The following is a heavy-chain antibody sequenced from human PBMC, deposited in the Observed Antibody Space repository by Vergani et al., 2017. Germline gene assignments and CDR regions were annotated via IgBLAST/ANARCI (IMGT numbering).Heavy chain of an antibody. V-gene: IGHV3-30*18. CDR1: GFTFSSYG. CDR2: ISYDGSNK. CDR3: AKDPRPGTTVTTGYFQH. D-gene: IGHD4-17*01. Sequence: QVQLVESGGGVVQPGRSLRLSCAASGFTFSSYGMHWVRQAPGKGLEWVAVISYDGSNKYYADSVKGRFTISRDNSKNTLYLQMNSLRAEDTAVYYCAKDPRPGTTVTTGYFQHWGQGTLVTVSS. J-gene: IGHJ1*01.